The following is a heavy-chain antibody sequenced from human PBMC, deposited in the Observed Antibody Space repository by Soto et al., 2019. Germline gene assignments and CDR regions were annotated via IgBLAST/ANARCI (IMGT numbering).Heavy chain of an antibody. Sequence: PGGSLRLPCAASGFTFSSYALSWVRQAPGKGLEWVSAISGSGVSTYYADSVKGRFTISRDNSKNTLYLQMNSLRAEDTAVYYCAKSPGMYYYDSSGYYHYDYWGQGTLVTVSS. J-gene: IGHJ4*02. D-gene: IGHD3-22*01. CDR3: AKSPGMYYYDSSGYYHYDY. V-gene: IGHV3-23*01. CDR2: ISGSGVST. CDR1: GFTFSSYA.